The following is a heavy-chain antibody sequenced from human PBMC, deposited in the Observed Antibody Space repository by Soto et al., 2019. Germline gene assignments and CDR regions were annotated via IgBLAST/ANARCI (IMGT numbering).Heavy chain of an antibody. J-gene: IGHJ4*02. CDR3: ARDQGTVAPSYFDS. Sequence: GGFLRLSCAASGFTFSTYSMNWVRQAPGRGLEWVSSISSSSNYIYYGDAVKGRCTISRDNAKNLVYLHMSSLRAEDTALYYCARDQGTVAPSYFDSWGRGILVTVSS. CDR1: GFTFSTYS. V-gene: IGHV3-21*06. CDR2: ISSSSNYI. D-gene: IGHD1-26*01.